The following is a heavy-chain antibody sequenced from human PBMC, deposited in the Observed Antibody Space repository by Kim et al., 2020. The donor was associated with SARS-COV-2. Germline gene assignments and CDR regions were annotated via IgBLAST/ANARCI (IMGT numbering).Heavy chain of an antibody. CDR1: GFTVSGNY. CDR2: IYSGGST. V-gene: IGHV3-53*01. J-gene: IGHJ6*02. D-gene: IGHD2-2*01. CDR3: ARDCPWGGRDSCYADGMDV. Sequence: GSLRLSCAASGFTVSGNYMSWVRQAPGKGLEWVSVIYSGGSTYYADSVKGRFTISRDNSKNTVYLQMNSLRVDDTAVYYCARDCPWGGRDSCYADGMDVWGQGTTVTVSS.